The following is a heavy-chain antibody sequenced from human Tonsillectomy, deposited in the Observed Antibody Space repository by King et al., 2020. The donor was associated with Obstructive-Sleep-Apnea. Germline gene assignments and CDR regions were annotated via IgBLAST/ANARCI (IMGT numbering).Heavy chain of an antibody. J-gene: IGHJ5*02. V-gene: IGHV4-31*03. CDR3: AREEEASNWFDP. CDR1: GGSISSGGYY. CDR2: IFYSGST. Sequence: QLQESGPGLVKPSQTLSLTCTVSGGSISSGGYYWSWIRQHPGKGLGWIGYIFYSGSTYYHPSLKSRLTISVDTSKNQFSLKLNSVTAADTAVYYCAREEEASNWFDPWGQGTLVTVSS.